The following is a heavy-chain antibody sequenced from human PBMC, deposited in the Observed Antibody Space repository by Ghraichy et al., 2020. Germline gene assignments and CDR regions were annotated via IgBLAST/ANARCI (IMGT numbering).Heavy chain of an antibody. CDR3: ARETSGSYGYAFDI. D-gene: IGHD1-26*01. J-gene: IGHJ3*02. CDR1: GFTFSSYG. CDR2: IWYDGSNK. V-gene: IGHV3-33*01. Sequence: GGSLRLSCAASGFTFSSYGMHWVRHAPGKGLEWVAVIWYDGSNKYYADSVKGRFTISRDNSKNTLYLQMNSLRAEDTAVYYCARETSGSYGYAFDIWGQGTMVTVSS.